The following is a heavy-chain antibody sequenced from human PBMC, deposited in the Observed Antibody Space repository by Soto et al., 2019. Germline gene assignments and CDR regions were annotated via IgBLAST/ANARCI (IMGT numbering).Heavy chain of an antibody. CDR1: GGSISSSSYC. J-gene: IGHJ4*02. D-gene: IGHD3-22*01. CDR3: ARLVYDSSGYRTG. V-gene: IGHV4-39*01. CDR2: IYYSGST. Sequence: SETLSLTCTVSGGSISSSSYCWGWIRQPPGKGLEWIGSIYYSGSTYYNPSLKSRVTISVDTSKNQFSLKLSSVTAADTAVYYCARLVYDSSGYRTGWCQGTLVTSPQ.